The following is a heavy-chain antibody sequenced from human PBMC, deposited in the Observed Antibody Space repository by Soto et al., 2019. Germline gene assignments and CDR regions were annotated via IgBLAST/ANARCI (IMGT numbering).Heavy chain of an antibody. D-gene: IGHD3-10*01. V-gene: IGHV3-30*03. CDR3: AIVVGLLASGSFRKPPIDF. CDR1: GFSFISYS. Sequence: QVQLVESGGGVVQPGRSLRLSCVASGFSFISYSMHWVRQAPGKGLEWVAVISNDGNFEYYADSVKGRFTISGDNSKNTLFLQLNSLTAEDTAIYYCAIVVGLLASGSFRKPPIDFWGQGTLVTVSS. J-gene: IGHJ4*02. CDR2: ISNDGNFE.